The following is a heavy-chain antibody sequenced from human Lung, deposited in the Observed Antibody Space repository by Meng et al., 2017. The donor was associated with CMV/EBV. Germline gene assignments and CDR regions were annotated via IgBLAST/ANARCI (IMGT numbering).Heavy chain of an antibody. Sequence: LXXTVSNGSINNYYWSWIRQPPGKGLEWIGYISHSGTTNYNPSLKSRVTLSVDTPNNQFSLRLTSVTATDTATYYCARDNYVRGDYYYGLDVWGQGTTVTVSS. J-gene: IGHJ6*02. D-gene: IGHD3-16*01. CDR1: NGSINNYY. CDR3: ARDNYVRGDYYYGLDV. CDR2: ISHSGTT. V-gene: IGHV4-59*01.